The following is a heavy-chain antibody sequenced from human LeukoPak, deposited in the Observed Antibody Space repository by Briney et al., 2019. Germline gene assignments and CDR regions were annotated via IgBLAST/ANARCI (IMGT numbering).Heavy chain of an antibody. V-gene: IGHV3-21*01. J-gene: IGHJ4*02. CDR1: GFTFSSYG. CDR3: AREPFWSGYYSNLHFDY. D-gene: IGHD3-3*01. Sequence: PGGSLGLSCAASGFTFSSYGMHWVRQAPGKGLEWVSCISGSGKYIYYADSVKGRFTISRDNAKNSLYLQMNSLRAKDTAVYYCAREPFWSGYYSNLHFDYWGQGTLVTVSS. CDR2: ISGSGKYI.